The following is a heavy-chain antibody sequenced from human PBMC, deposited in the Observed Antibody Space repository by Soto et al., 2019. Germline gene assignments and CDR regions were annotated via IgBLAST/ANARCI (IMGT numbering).Heavy chain of an antibody. J-gene: IGHJ4*02. CDR3: ARALGYAFDY. CDR1: GFTFSRYA. D-gene: IGHD5-18*01. Sequence: EVQLVESGGGLVQPGGSRRLSCAASGFTFSRYAMHWVRQAPGKGLEYVSAISSNGGSTYYGNSVKGRFTISRDNSKNTLYLQMGSLRAEDMAVYYCARALGYAFDYWGQGTLVTVSS. CDR2: ISSNGGST. V-gene: IGHV3-64*01.